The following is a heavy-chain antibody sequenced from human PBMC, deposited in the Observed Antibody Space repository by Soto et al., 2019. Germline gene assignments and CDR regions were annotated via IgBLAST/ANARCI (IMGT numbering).Heavy chain of an antibody. CDR1: GFTVSSNY. CDR3: ARDRGGSYSAVDAFDI. Sequence: EVQLVESGGGLIQPGGSLRLSCAASGFTVSSNYMSWVRQAPGKGLEWVSVIYSGGSTYYADSVKGRFTISRDTSKNTLYLQMNSLRAEDTGVYYCARDRGGSYSAVDAFDIWGQGTMVTVSS. V-gene: IGHV3-53*01. CDR2: IYSGGST. J-gene: IGHJ3*02. D-gene: IGHD1-26*01.